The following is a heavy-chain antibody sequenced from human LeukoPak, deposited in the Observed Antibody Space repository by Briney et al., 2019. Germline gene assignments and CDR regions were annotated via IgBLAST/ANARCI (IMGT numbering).Heavy chain of an antibody. CDR1: GFTFGDYA. V-gene: IGHV3-49*03. CDR2: IRSKAYGGTT. Sequence: GGYLRLSCTASGFTFGDYAMSWFRQAPGKGLEWVGFIRSKAYGGTTEYAASVKGRFTISRDDSKSIAYLQMNSLKTEDTAVYYCTRDGPRTEYYFDYWGQGTLVTVSS. CDR3: TRDGPRTEYYFDY. J-gene: IGHJ4*02.